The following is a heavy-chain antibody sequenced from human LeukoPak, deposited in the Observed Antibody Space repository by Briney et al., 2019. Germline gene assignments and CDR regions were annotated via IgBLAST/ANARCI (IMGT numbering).Heavy chain of an antibody. V-gene: IGHV3-23*01. J-gene: IGHJ4*02. D-gene: IGHD3-16*01. Sequence: GGSLRLSCAASVFTFSSYAMSWVRQAPGKGLEWVSAISGSGGSTYYADSVKGRFTISRDNSKNTLYPQMNSLRAEDTAVYYCAKGRSVGGARYYFDYWGQGTLVTVSS. CDR1: VFTFSSYA. CDR3: AKGRSVGGARYYFDY. CDR2: ISGSGGST.